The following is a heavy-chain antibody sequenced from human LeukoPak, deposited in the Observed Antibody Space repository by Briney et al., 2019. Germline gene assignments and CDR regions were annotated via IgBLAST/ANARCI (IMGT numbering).Heavy chain of an antibody. J-gene: IGHJ2*01. CDR3: VRVILYKCERPSSYFYFDL. CDR1: GYSDHH. V-gene: IGHV4-38-2*02. Sequence: SETLSLTFHFSGYSDHHWVRVGQPPGKGLEWIGTLMNTGRALYNPSLQRRGTMSLDTSTAQFSLNLKSVTAADTAVYYCVRVILYKCERPSSYFYFDLWGRGTLVTVSS. CDR2: LMNTGRA. D-gene: IGHD3-22*01.